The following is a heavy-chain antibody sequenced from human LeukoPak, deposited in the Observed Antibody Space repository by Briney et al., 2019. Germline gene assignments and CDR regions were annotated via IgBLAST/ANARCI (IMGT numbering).Heavy chain of an antibody. Sequence: SETLSLTCTVSGGSISSSSYYWGWIRQPPGKGLEWIGSIYYSGSTYYNPSLKSRVTISVDTSKNQFSLKLSSVTAADTAVYYCARDGLSGGWFGEFSNWFDPWGQGTLVTVSS. J-gene: IGHJ5*02. V-gene: IGHV4-39*02. CDR1: GGSISSSSYY. D-gene: IGHD3-10*01. CDR2: IYYSGST. CDR3: ARDGLSGGWFGEFSNWFDP.